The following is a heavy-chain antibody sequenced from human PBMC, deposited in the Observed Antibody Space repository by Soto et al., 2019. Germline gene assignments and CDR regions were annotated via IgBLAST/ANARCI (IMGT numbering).Heavy chain of an antibody. J-gene: IGHJ3*01. CDR1: GFTFSYYW. V-gene: IGHV3-74*01. CDR3: ARGDRGAFDL. Sequence: EVQLVESEGGLVQPGGSLRLSCAASGFTFSYYWMHWVRQAPGQGLVWVSRIHSDGSSTTYADSVKGRFTISRDHAKNTLSLQMNSLRVEDTAVYYCARGDRGAFDLWGQGTMVTVSS. CDR2: IHSDGSST. D-gene: IGHD2-21*02.